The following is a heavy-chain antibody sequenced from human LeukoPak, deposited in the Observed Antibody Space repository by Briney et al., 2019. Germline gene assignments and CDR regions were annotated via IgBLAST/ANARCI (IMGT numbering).Heavy chain of an antibody. CDR3: AKDNYYEPYF. CDR2: IDYTTGGS. Sequence: PGGSLRLPCAASGFPFSSYSMSWVRQATGKGLECVSTIDYTTGGSYYADSVKGRFIISRDNSQNTLYLQLNSLRADDTAVYYCAKDNYYEPYFWGQGTLVTVSS. CDR1: GFPFSSYS. J-gene: IGHJ4*02. V-gene: IGHV3-23*01. D-gene: IGHD3-22*01.